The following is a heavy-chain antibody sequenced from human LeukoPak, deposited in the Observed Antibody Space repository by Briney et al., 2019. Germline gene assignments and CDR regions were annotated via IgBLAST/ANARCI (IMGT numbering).Heavy chain of an antibody. CDR3: ATNYYDSSGYYNGDAFDI. Sequence: SETLSLTCTVSGYSISSGYYWGWIRQPPGKGLEWIGEINHSGSTNYNPSLKSRATISVDTSKNQFSLKLSSVTAADTAVYYCATNYYDSSGYYNGDAFDIWGQGTMVTVSS. CDR2: INHSGST. CDR1: GYSISSGYY. D-gene: IGHD3-22*01. V-gene: IGHV4-38-2*02. J-gene: IGHJ3*02.